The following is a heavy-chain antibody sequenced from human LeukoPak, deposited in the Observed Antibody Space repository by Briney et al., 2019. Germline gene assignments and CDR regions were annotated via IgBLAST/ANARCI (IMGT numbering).Heavy chain of an antibody. CDR3: ARAGGPMVRGVIYFDY. D-gene: IGHD3-10*01. CDR1: GGTFSSYA. CDR2: IIPIFGTA. J-gene: IGHJ4*02. V-gene: IGHV1-69*01. Sequence: GASVTVSCKTSGGTFSSYAISWVRQAPGQGLEWMGGIIPIFGTAHYAQKFQGRVTITADESTSTAYMELSSLRSEDTAVYYCARAGGPMVRGVIYFDYWGQGTLVTVSS.